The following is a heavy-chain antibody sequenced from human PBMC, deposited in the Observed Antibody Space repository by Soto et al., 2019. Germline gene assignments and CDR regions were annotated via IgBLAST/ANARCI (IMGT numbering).Heavy chain of an antibody. CDR3: TTSNMVRGVIISTYFDY. J-gene: IGHJ4*02. V-gene: IGHV3-15*01. CDR2: IKSKTDGGTT. Sequence: GGSLRLSCAASGFTFSNAWMSWVRQAPGKGLEWVGRIKSKTDGGTTDYAAPVKGRFTISRDDSKNTLYLQMNSLKTEDTAVYYCTTSNMVRGVIISTYFDYWGQGTLVTVSS. CDR1: GFTFSNAW. D-gene: IGHD3-10*01.